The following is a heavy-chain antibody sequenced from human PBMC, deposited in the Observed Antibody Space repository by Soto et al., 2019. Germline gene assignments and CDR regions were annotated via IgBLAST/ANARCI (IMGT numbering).Heavy chain of an antibody. J-gene: IGHJ4*02. D-gene: IGHD2-2*01. V-gene: IGHV3-23*01. Sequence: GGSLRLSCATSGFTDSNYAMSWVRQAPGKGLEWVSGISGSGGSSYYADSVKGRFTISRDNSKNTLNLQMDSLRAEDTAVYYCAKKSTDSSGYSDYWGQGTVVTVSS. CDR3: AKKSTDSSGYSDY. CDR1: GFTDSNYA. CDR2: ISGSGGSS.